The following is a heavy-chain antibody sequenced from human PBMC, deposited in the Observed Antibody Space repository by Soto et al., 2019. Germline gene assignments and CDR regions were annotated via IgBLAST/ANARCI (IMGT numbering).Heavy chain of an antibody. CDR1: GFTFSTYP. Sequence: GGSLRLSCAASGFTFSTYPMSWVRQAPGKGLEWVSGISGSGISTYYTDSVKGRFTISRDNSNNTVFLQMNSLRDEDTAVYYCVKPPVITASYYYYDMDVWGQGTTVTVSS. CDR2: ISGSGIST. CDR3: VKPPVITASYYYYDMDV. J-gene: IGHJ6*02. D-gene: IGHD4-4*01. V-gene: IGHV3-23*01.